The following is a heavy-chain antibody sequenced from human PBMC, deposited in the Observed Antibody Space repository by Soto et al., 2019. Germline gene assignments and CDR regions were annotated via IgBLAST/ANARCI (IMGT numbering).Heavy chain of an antibody. J-gene: IGHJ5*02. Sequence: SETLSLTCTVSGGSISSSSYYWGWIRQPPGKGLEWIGSIYYSGSTYYNPSLKSRVTISVDTSKNQFSLKLSSVTAADTAVYYCARAQITYYYGSGTTWFDPWGQGTLVTVS. CDR3: ARAQITYYYGSGTTWFDP. CDR1: GGSISSSSYY. D-gene: IGHD3-10*01. V-gene: IGHV4-39*01. CDR2: IYYSGST.